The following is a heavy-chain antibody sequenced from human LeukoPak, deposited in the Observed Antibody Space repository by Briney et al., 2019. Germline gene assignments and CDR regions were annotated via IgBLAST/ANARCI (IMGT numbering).Heavy chain of an antibody. CDR1: GFTFSSYE. CDR2: ISSSGSII. CDR3: ARDLKDFWSGYAHYFDY. J-gene: IGHJ4*02. D-gene: IGHD3-3*01. V-gene: IGHV3-48*03. Sequence: GGSLRLSCAASGFTFSSYEMNWVRQAPGKGLEWVSYISSSGSIIYYADSVKVRFTISRDNAKNSLYLQMNSLRAEDTAVYYCARDLKDFWSGYAHYFDYWGQGTLVTVSS.